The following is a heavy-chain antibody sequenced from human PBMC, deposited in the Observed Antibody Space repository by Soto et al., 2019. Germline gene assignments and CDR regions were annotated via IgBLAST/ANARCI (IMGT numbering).Heavy chain of an antibody. Sequence: GESLKISCKGSGYSFTSYWIGWVRQMPGKGLEWMGIIYPGDSDTRYSPSFQGQVTISADKSISTAYLQWSSLKASDTAMYYCASPYRRSWLSLDYWGQGTLVTVSS. CDR3: ASPYRRSWLSLDY. D-gene: IGHD6-13*01. CDR1: GYSFTSYW. J-gene: IGHJ4*02. V-gene: IGHV5-51*01. CDR2: IYPGDSDT.